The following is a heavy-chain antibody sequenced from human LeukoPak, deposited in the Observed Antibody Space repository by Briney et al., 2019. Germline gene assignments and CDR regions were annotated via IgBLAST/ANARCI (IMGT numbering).Heavy chain of an antibody. J-gene: IGHJ5*02. V-gene: IGHV4-30-4*01. Sequence: KYSETLSLTCTVSGGSISSGDYYWSWIRQPPGKGLEWIGYIYYSGSTYYNPSLKSRVTISVDTSKNRFSLKLSSVTAADTAVYYCARDNGYDSSGYYTNWFDPWGQGTLVTVSS. D-gene: IGHD3-22*01. CDR3: ARDNGYDSSGYYTNWFDP. CDR2: IYYSGST. CDR1: GGSISSGDYY.